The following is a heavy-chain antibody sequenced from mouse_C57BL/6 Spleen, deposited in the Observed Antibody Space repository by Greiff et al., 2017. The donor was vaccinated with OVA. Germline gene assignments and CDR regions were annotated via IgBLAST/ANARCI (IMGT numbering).Heavy chain of an antibody. Sequence: EVKLQESGPVLVKPGASVKMSCKASGYTFTDYYMNWVKQSHGKSLEWIGVINPYNGGTSYNQKFKGKATLTVDKSSSTAYMELNSLTSEDSAVYYCARGGIYYGNYEDAMDYWGQGTSVTVSS. CDR1: GYTFTDYY. CDR2: INPYNGGT. J-gene: IGHJ4*01. D-gene: IGHD2-1*01. CDR3: ARGGIYYGNYEDAMDY. V-gene: IGHV1-19*01.